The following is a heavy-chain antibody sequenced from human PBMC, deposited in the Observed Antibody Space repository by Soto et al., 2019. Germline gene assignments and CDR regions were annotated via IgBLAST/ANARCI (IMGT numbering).Heavy chain of an antibody. CDR2: MNPNSGNA. Sequence: ASVKDSCKASGYTSTIYNVSWVRQATGQGLEWMGWMNPNSGNAGYAQKFQGRVTLTRNTAIGIVYMEMSSLRYDDTGVYYCARASSGYGFDAFDIWGQGTMVTVSS. D-gene: IGHD5-12*01. V-gene: IGHV1-8*01. CDR1: GYTSTIYN. J-gene: IGHJ3*02. CDR3: ARASSGYGFDAFDI.